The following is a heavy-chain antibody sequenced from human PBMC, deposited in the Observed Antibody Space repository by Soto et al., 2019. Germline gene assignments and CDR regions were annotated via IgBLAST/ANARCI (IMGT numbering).Heavy chain of an antibody. Sequence: GGSLRLSCVASGFTFSSYNMNWVRQAPGKGLEWVSSITSTRSYTYYADSVKGRFTISRDNAKNSLYLQMNSLRAEDTAVYYCARDPSGDDSWGQGTLVTVSS. J-gene: IGHJ4*02. CDR3: ARDPSGDDS. CDR1: GFTFSSYN. CDR2: ITSTRSYT. V-gene: IGHV3-21*01. D-gene: IGHD3-10*01.